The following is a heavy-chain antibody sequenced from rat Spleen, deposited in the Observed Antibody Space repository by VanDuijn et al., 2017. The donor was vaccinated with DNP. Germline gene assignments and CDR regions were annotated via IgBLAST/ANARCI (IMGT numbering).Heavy chain of an antibody. CDR1: GFTFNNYW. CDR3: VRWNSGHFDY. V-gene: IGHV5-31*01. J-gene: IGHJ2*01. CDR2: ITSSGGST. D-gene: IGHD4-3*01. Sequence: EVQLVESGGDLVQPGRSLKLSCVASGFTFNNYWMTWIRQVPGKGLEWVASITSSGGSTYYPDSVKGRFTISRDNAKNNLYLQMNSLRSEATATYYCVRWNSGHFDYWGQGVMVTVSS.